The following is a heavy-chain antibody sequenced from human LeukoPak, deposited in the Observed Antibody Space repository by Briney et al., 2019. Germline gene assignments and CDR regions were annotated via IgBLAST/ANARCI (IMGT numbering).Heavy chain of an antibody. CDR3: ARGKDYDSLVY. CDR2: IYYTGSS. J-gene: IGHJ4*02. CDR1: GGAISSSDDY. D-gene: IGHD5-12*01. Sequence: PSETLSLTCSVSGGAISSSDDYWGFVRQTPGKGLEWMGSIYYTGSSHYNPSLRSRATISVDTSKNQFSLKLSSVTAADTAVYYCARGKDYDSLVYWGQGTLVTVSS. V-gene: IGHV4-39*07.